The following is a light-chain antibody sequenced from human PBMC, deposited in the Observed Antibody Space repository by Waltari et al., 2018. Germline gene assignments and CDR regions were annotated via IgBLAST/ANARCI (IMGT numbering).Light chain of an antibody. V-gene: IGKV3-20*01. CDR1: QSLSIY. CDR3: QHYVSLPVT. J-gene: IGKJ1*01. Sequence: EIVLTQSPGTLSLSPGERATLSCRARQSLSIYLAWYQQKPGRAPRLLIYHASSRATGVPDRVSGSGSGTDFSLTISRLEPEDFAVYYCQHYVSLPVTFGQGTKVEIK. CDR2: HAS.